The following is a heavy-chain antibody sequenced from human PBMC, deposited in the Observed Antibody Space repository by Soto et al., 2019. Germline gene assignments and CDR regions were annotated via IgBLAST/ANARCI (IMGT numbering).Heavy chain of an antibody. CDR1: GGSISSSSYY. J-gene: IGHJ5*02. CDR2: IYYSGST. CDR3: ARHDGICSGGSCYSEWFDP. V-gene: IGHV4-39*01. D-gene: IGHD2-15*01. Sequence: PSETLSLTCTVSGGSISSSSYYWGWIRQPPGKGLEWIGSIYYSGSTYYNPSLKSRVTISVDTSKNQFSLKLSSVTAADTAVYYCARHDGICSGGSCYSEWFDPWGQGTLVTVSS.